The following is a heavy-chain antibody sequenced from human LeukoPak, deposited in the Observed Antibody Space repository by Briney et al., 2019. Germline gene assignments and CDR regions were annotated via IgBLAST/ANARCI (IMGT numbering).Heavy chain of an antibody. D-gene: IGHD2-8*01. Sequence: GGSLRLSCAASGFTFSSYAMSWVRQVPGKGLEWVANIKQDGSEKYYVDSVKGRFTISRDNAKNSLYLQMNSLRAEDTAVYYCARGGVDAFDIWGQGTMVTVSS. CDR2: IKQDGSEK. CDR3: ARGGVDAFDI. V-gene: IGHV3-7*03. CDR1: GFTFSSYA. J-gene: IGHJ3*02.